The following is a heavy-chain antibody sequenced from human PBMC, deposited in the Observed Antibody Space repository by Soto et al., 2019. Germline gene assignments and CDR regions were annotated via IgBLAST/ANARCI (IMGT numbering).Heavy chain of an antibody. CDR1: GGSLSGYF. CDR2: FYYSGST. CDR3: ATVMVYCGGDCFLDGCDI. Sequence: PSVTLCHTCIVSGGSLSGYFWNWLRQSPGKGLEWIANFYYSGSTNFNPSLKSRVTISVDTSKKQFSLKLSSVTAADTAVYYCATVMVYCGGDCFLDGCDIGGQGSLVP. J-gene: IGHJ3*02. V-gene: IGHV4-59*01. D-gene: IGHD2-21*02.